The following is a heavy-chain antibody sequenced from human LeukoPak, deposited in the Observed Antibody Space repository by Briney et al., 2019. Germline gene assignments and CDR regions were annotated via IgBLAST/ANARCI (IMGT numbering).Heavy chain of an antibody. V-gene: IGHV4-39*07. CDR3: ARRGYSYGPNYYYYYMDV. CDR2: INHSGST. CDR1: GGSISSSSYY. D-gene: IGHD5-18*01. J-gene: IGHJ6*03. Sequence: PSETLSLTCTVSGGSISSSSYYWGWIRQPPGKGLEWIGEINHSGSTNYNPSLKSRVTISVDTSKNQFSLKLSSVTAADTAVYYCARRGYSYGPNYYYYYMDVWGKGTTVTISS.